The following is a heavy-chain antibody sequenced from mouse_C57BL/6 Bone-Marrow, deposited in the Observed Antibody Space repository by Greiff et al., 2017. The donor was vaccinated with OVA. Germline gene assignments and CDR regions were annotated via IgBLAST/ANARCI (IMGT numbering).Heavy chain of an antibody. J-gene: IGHJ2*01. CDR3: ARLGDYHYFDD. D-gene: IGHD2-4*01. Sequence: QVQLQQSGAELVKPGASVKISCKASGYAFSSYWMNWVKQRPGKGLEWIGQIYPGDGDTNYNGKFKGKATLTADKSSSTAYMQLSSLTSEDSAVYFCARLGDYHYFDDGGQGTTLTVSS. CDR1: GYAFSSYW. V-gene: IGHV1-80*01. CDR2: IYPGDGDT.